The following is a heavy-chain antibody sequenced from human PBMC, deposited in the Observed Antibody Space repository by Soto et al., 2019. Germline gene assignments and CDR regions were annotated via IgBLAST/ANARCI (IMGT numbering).Heavy chain of an antibody. CDR1: GGTFSSYA. CDR3: ARVVSASTEVYYYGRDV. Sequence: QVQLVQSGAEVKKPGSSVKVSCKASGGTFSSYAISWVRQAPGQGLEWMGGSIPIFGTANYAQKFQGRVTITAEESTRTANLELGSVRSEDTAVYYCARVVSASTEVYYYGRDVWGQGTTVPGSS. V-gene: IGHV1-69*01. CDR2: SIPIFGTA. J-gene: IGHJ6*02. D-gene: IGHD6-6*01.